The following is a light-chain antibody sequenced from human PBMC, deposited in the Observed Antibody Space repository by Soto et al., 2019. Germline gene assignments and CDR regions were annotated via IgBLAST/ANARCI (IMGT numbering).Light chain of an antibody. CDR3: QQRRYWPVT. CDR1: QSVSSY. J-gene: IGKJ1*01. CDR2: DAS. Sequence: VLTQSPAILSMSPGERATLSCRASQSVSSYFAWYQQKPGQAPRLLIYDASNRATGVPARFSGSGSGTNFTLTISSLEPEDFAVYYCQQRRYWPVTFGQGTKVDIK. V-gene: IGKV3-11*01.